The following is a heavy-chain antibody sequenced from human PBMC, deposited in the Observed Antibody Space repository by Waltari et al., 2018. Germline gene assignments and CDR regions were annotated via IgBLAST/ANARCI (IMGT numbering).Heavy chain of an antibody. J-gene: IGHJ4*02. CDR3: ARDWGGDYYDSSGIFDY. D-gene: IGHD3-22*01. Sequence: QVQLVQSGSELKKPGASVKVSCKASGYTFTSYAMNWVRQAPVQGLEWMGWINTNTGNPTYAQGFTGRVVFSLDTSVSTAYLQISSLKAEDTAVYYCARDWGGDYYDSSGIFDYWGQGTLVTVSS. CDR1: GYTFTSYA. V-gene: IGHV7-4-1*02. CDR2: INTNTGNP.